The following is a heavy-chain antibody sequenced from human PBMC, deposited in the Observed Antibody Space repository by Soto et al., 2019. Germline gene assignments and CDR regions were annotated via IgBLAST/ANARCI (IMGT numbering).Heavy chain of an antibody. V-gene: IGHV3-23*01. CDR2: ITGNSARI. CDR3: AKNGDFDYDAFDV. D-gene: IGHD3-16*01. CDR1: DSTIRRYA. J-gene: IGHJ3*01. Sequence: PGGSLRLSCAASDSTIRRYAMSWVRQAPGKGLEWVSGITGNSARIYYADSVKGRFSISRDNSKNTLYLQMDTLRAEDTVVYYCAKNGDFDYDAFDVWGQGTVVTVSS.